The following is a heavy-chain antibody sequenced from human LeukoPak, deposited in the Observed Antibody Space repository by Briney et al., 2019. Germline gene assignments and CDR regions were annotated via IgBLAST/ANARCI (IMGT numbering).Heavy chain of an antibody. Sequence: PSETLSLTCTVSGGSLSSYYWSWIRQPPGKGLEWIGYIYYSGSTNYNPSLKSRVTISVDTSKNQFSLKLSSVTAADTAVYYCARAGHNRYSGGYDYWGQGTLVTVSS. V-gene: IGHV4-59*01. D-gene: IGHD1-26*01. CDR1: GGSLSSYY. CDR2: IYYSGST. J-gene: IGHJ4*02. CDR3: ARAGHNRYSGGYDY.